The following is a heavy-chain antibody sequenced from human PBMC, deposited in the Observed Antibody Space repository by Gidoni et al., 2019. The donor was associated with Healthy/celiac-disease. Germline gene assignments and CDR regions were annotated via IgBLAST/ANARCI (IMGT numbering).Heavy chain of an antibody. Sequence: QVQLVESGGGVVQPGGSLRLSCAASGFTFSSYGMHWVRQAPGKGLEWVAFIRYDGSNKYYADSVKGRFTISRDNSKNTLYLQMNSLRAEDTAVYYCAKDQNRIAAAGPGYWGQGTLVTVSS. CDR1: GFTFSSYG. D-gene: IGHD6-13*01. CDR3: AKDQNRIAAAGPGY. CDR2: IRYDGSNK. J-gene: IGHJ4*02. V-gene: IGHV3-30*02.